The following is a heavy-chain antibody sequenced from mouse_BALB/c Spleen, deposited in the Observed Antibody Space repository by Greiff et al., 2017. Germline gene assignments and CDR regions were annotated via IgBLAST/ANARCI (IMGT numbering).Heavy chain of an antibody. Sequence: QVQLQQSGAELVRPGSSVKISCKASGYAFSSYWMNWVKQRPGQGLEWIGQIYPGDGDTNYNGKFKGKATLTADKSSSTAYMQLSSLTSEDSAVYFCARGGSSWYFDVWGAGTTVTVSS. CDR2: IYPGDGDT. CDR3: ARGGSSWYFDV. CDR1: GYAFSSYW. J-gene: IGHJ1*01. V-gene: IGHV1-80*01. D-gene: IGHD1-1*01.